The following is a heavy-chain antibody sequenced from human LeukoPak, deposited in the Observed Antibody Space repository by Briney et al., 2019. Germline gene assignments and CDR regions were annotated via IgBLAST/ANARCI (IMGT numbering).Heavy chain of an antibody. CDR3: ARLAFYSDPFDY. CDR2: IYYSGST. V-gene: IGHV4-31*03. J-gene: IGHJ4*02. CDR1: GGSISSGGYY. D-gene: IGHD4-11*01. Sequence: PSETLSLTCTVSGGSISSGGYYWSWIRQHPGKGLEWIGYIYYSGSTYYNPSLKSRVTISVDTSKNQFSLKLSSVTAADTAVYYCARLAFYSDPFDYWGQGTLVTVSS.